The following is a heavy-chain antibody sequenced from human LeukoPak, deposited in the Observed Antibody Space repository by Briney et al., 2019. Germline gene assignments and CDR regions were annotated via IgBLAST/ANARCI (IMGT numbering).Heavy chain of an antibody. CDR1: GFTFNSYA. CDR3: AKEYSSRLNYFDY. CDR2: ISWDGGST. J-gene: IGHJ4*02. V-gene: IGHV3-43D*03. D-gene: IGHD6-13*01. Sequence: PGGSLRLSCAASGFTFNSYAMSWVRQAPGKGLEWVSLISWDGGSTYYADSVKGRFTISRDNSKNSLYLQMNSLRAEDTASYYCAKEYSSRLNYFDYWGQGTLVTVSS.